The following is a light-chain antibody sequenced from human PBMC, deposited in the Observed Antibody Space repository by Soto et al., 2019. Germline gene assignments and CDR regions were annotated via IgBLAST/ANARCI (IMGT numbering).Light chain of an antibody. J-gene: IGKJ1*01. CDR1: QSVRSI. CDR3: QKYGNFCT. CDR2: GAS. Sequence: LTQCPATLSLSQGERVTISCRASQSVRSIVGWYQQIRRETPRLLFCGASSRATGIADRFSGSGSGTDFSLTIRRLEPDDSAVYYCQKYGNFCTFGQGTKVDIK. V-gene: IGKV3-20*01.